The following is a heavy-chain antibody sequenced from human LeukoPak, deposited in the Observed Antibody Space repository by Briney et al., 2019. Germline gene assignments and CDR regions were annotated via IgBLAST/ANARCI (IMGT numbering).Heavy chain of an antibody. J-gene: IGHJ4*02. D-gene: IGHD2-2*01. CDR2: IDLSGSTL. CDR1: GFTFSSYT. V-gene: IGHV3-48*04. CDR3: ARDVGGTSCHDY. Sequence: GGSLRLSCAASGFTFSSYTMNWVRQAPGKGLEWVSYIDLSGSTLYYVDSVKGRFTISTDNAKNSLYLQMNSLRAEDTAVYYCARDVGGTSCHDYWGQGTLVTVSS.